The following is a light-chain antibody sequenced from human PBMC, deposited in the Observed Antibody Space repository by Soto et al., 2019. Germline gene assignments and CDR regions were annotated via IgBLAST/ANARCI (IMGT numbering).Light chain of an antibody. J-gene: IGKJ2*01. V-gene: IGKV3-15*01. Sequence: EIVMTQSPATLFVSPGERGTLSCRASQSVSSNLAWYQQKPGQAPRLLIYGASHRANGIPARFSGSGSGTEFTLAISSLQSEDYAVSYCQQYNNWPYTFGQGTKLEIK. CDR1: QSVSSN. CDR3: QQYNNWPYT. CDR2: GAS.